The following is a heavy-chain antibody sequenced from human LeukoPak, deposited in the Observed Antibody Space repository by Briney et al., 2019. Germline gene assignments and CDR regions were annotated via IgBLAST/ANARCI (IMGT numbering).Heavy chain of an antibody. CDR2: ISSSSSYI. CDR3: TSDVWSGYSFDY. J-gene: IGHJ4*02. V-gene: IGHV3-21*01. CDR1: GFTFSSYS. Sequence: GGSLRLSCAASGFTFSSYSMNWVRQAPGKGLEWVSSISSSSSYIYYADSVKGRFTISRDNAKNSLYLQMNSLRAEDTAVYYCTSDVWSGYSFDYWGQGTLVTVSS. D-gene: IGHD3-3*01.